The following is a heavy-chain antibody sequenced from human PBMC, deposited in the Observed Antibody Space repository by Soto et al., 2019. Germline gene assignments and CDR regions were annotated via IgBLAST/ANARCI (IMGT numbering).Heavy chain of an antibody. CDR3: ARGLLGAIDY. D-gene: IGHD3-16*01. CDR1: GFTFSRYD. Sequence: GGSLRLSCAASGFTFSRYDMHWVRQDVGKGLEWVSAAGTSGDTYYPDSVQGRFTISREDAKNSLYLQMNSLSAEDTAVYYCARGLLGAIDYWGQGTLVTVSS. CDR2: AGTSGDT. J-gene: IGHJ4*02. V-gene: IGHV3-13*01.